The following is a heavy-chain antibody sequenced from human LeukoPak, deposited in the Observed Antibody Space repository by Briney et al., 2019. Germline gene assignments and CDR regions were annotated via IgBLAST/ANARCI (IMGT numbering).Heavy chain of an antibody. J-gene: IGHJ4*02. Sequence: GGSLRLSCAASGFTFSSYWMHWVRQAPGKGLEWVSSISSSSSYIYYADSVKGRFTISRDNAKNSLYLQMNSLRAEDTAVYYCARADWDTAMIDYWGQGTLVTVSS. CDR2: ISSSSSYI. CDR1: GFTFSSYW. CDR3: ARADWDTAMIDY. V-gene: IGHV3-21*01. D-gene: IGHD5-18*01.